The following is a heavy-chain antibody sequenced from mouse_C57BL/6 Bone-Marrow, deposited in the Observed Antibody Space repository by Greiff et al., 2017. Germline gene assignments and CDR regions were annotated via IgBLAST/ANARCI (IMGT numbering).Heavy chain of an antibody. CDR2: SRNKANDYTT. CDR1: GFTFSDFY. CDR3: ARDAHLDY. V-gene: IGHV7-1*01. Sequence: EVMLMESGGGLVQSGRSLRLSCATSGFTFSDFYMEWVRQAPGKGLEWIAASRNKANDYTTEYSASVKGRFIVSRDTSQSILYLQMNALRAEDTAIYYCARDAHLDYWGQGTSVTVSS. J-gene: IGHJ4*01.